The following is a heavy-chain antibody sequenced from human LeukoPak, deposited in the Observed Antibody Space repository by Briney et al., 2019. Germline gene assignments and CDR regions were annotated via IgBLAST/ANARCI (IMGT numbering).Heavy chain of an antibody. V-gene: IGHV3-23*01. CDR2: ISGSGIST. CDR3: AKDRRPLTQVASTYDY. CDR1: GYTFSSYA. Sequence: GGSLRLSCAASGYTFSSYAMSWVRQAPGKGLEWVLAISGSGISTHYADSVKGGFTISRDNPKNTLYLQMNSLRAEDTAVYYCAKDRRPLTQVASTYDYWGQGTLVTVSS. J-gene: IGHJ4*02. D-gene: IGHD5-12*01.